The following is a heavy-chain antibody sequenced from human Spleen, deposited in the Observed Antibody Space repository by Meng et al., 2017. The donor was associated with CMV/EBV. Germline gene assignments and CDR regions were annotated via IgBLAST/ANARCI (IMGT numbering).Heavy chain of an antibody. V-gene: IGHV3-21*01. D-gene: IGHD3-22*01. Sequence: GESLKISCAASGFIFSSYSMNWVRQAPGKGLEWVSSISSSSSYIYYADSVKGRFTISRDNAKNSLYLQMNSPRAEDTAVYYCARGLYDSSGYYFDAFDIWGQGTMVTVSS. CDR1: GFIFSSYS. CDR2: ISSSSSYI. CDR3: ARGLYDSSGYYFDAFDI. J-gene: IGHJ3*02.